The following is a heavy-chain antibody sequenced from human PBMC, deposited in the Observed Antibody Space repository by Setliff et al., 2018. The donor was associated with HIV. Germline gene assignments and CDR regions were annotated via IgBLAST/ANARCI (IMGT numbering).Heavy chain of an antibody. D-gene: IGHD3-9*01. CDR2: IYYSGST. J-gene: IGHJ4*02. V-gene: IGHV4-39*01. CDR1: GGSISSSSYY. Sequence: SETLSLTCTVSGGSISSSSYYWGWIRQPPGKGLEWIGSIYYSGSTYYNPSLKSRVTISVDTSKNQFSLKLSSVTAADTAVYYGARRGAYYDILTGYRSHYFDYWGQGTLVTV. CDR3: ARRGAYYDILTGYRSHYFDY.